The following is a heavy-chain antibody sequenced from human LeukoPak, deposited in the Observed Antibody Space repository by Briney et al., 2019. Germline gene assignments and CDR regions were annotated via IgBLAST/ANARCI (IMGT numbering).Heavy chain of an antibody. J-gene: IGHJ4*02. V-gene: IGHV4-34*01. CDR2: INHSGST. Sequence: SETLSLTCAVYGGSFSGYYWSWIRQPPGKGLEWIGEINHSGSTNYNPSLKSRVTISVDTSKNQFSLKLSSAAAADTAVYYCAREDRYYDFWSGYYKGGYYFDYWGQGTLVTVSS. CDR3: AREDRYYDFWSGYYKGGYYFDY. CDR1: GGSFSGYY. D-gene: IGHD3-3*01.